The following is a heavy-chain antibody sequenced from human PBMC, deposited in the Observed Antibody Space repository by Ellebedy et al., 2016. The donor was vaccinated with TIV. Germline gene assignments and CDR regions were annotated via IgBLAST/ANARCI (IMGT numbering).Heavy chain of an antibody. CDR3: ARDSRANIGSL. D-gene: IGHD2/OR15-2a*01. J-gene: IGHJ4*02. CDR1: GVSVSLYY. Sequence: GESLKISCAVSGVSVSLYYLSWVRQAPGKGPEWVSIIYNDGRTFYADSMKDRFIISRDNSKNIVFLQMNSPRVEDTAVYFCARDSRANIGSLWGQGTLVTVSS. CDR2: IYNDGRT. V-gene: IGHV3-66*01.